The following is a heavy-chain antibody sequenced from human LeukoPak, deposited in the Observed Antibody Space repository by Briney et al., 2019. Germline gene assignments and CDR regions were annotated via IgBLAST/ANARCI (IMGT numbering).Heavy chain of an antibody. Sequence: SETLSLTCTVSGGSISSSSYYWGWIRQPPGKGLEWIGSIYYSGSTYYNPSLKSRVTISVDTSKNQFSLKLSSVTAADTAVYYCARRPAKYSENIQPLDYWGQGTLVTVSS. J-gene: IGHJ4*02. CDR2: IYYSGST. CDR3: ARRPAKYSENIQPLDY. V-gene: IGHV4-39*01. CDR1: GGSISSSSYY. D-gene: IGHD5-12*01.